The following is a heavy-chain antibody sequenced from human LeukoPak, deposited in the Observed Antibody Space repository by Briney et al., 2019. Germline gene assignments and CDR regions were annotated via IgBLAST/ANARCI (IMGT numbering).Heavy chain of an antibody. CDR3: ARDKTTVGWSEPESWFDP. V-gene: IGHV1-69*04. Sequence: GASVKVSCKASGGTFSSYTISWVRQAPGQGLEWMGRIIPILGIANYAQKFQGRVTITADKSTSTAYMELSSLRSEDTAVYYCARDKTTVGWSEPESWFDPWGQGTLVTVSS. J-gene: IGHJ5*02. CDR2: IIPILGIA. D-gene: IGHD4-11*01. CDR1: GGTFSSYT.